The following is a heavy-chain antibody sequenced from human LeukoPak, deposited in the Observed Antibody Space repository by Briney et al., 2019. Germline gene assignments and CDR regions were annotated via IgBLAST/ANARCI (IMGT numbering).Heavy chain of an antibody. J-gene: IGHJ3*02. V-gene: IGHV1-46*01. CDR1: GYTFTIYY. Sequence: GASVTVSFTASGYTFTIYYIHLVRQAPGQGLEWMAIINPSDGSTTNSQKFQGRVTMTRHTSTSTVYMELSGLTSEDPALYYCARIRDGYNDAYDIWGQGTMVTVSS. D-gene: IGHD5-24*01. CDR2: INPSDGST. CDR3: ARIRDGYNDAYDI.